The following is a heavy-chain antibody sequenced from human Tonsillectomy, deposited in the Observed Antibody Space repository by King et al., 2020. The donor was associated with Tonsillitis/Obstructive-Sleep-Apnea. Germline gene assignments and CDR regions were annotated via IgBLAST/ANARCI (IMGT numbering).Heavy chain of an antibody. CDR3: ARGATPQDGYCSGGSCYPDDAFDI. J-gene: IGHJ3*02. D-gene: IGHD2-15*01. CDR1: GFTFSSYA. V-gene: IGHV3-30*01. CDR2: ISYDGRNK. Sequence: VQLVESRGGVVQPGRSLRLSCAASGFTFSSYAMHWVRQAPGKGLEGGAFISYDGRNKYYADSVKVRFTISRDNSKNTLYLQMNNLKAEDTAVYYCARGATPQDGYCSGGSCYPDDAFDIWGQGTMVTVSS.